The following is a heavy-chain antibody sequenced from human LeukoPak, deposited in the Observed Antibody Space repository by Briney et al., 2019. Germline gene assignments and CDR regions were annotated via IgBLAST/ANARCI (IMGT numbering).Heavy chain of an antibody. CDR1: GGSISSYY. V-gene: IGHV4-59*01. Sequence: SETLSLTCTVSGGSISSYYWSWIRQPPGKGLEWIGHIYNSGSTNYNPSLKSRVTIPVDTSKNQFSLKLSSVTAADTAVYYCARGHGGMDVWGQGTTVTVSS. CDR3: ARGHGGMDV. CDR2: IYNSGST. J-gene: IGHJ6*02.